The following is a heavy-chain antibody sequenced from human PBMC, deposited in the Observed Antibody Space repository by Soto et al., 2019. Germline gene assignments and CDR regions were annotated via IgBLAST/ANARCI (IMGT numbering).Heavy chain of an antibody. J-gene: IGHJ3*01. CDR2: IDPTDSFT. D-gene: IGHD2-15*01. V-gene: IGHV5-10-1*01. CDR1: GYKFTTFW. CDR3: ARPVIRGSREAFHV. Sequence: PGESLKISCKASGYKFTTFWHNWVRQTPGKGLEWLGRIDPTDSFTNYSPPFEGHVTISVDRSISTAYLQWNSLQASDTAIYYCARPVIRGSREAFHVWGQGTTVTVSS.